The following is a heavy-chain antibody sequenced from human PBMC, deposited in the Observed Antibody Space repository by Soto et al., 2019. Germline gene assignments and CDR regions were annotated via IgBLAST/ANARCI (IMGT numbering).Heavy chain of an antibody. CDR2: ISYDGSNK. V-gene: IGHV3-30-3*01. D-gene: IGHD1-1*01. CDR1: GFTFSSCA. J-gene: IGHJ4*02. CDR3: ASPRLSSDGTTPIDY. Sequence: QVQLVESGGGVVQPGRSLRLSCAASGFTFSSCAMHWVRQAPGKGLEWVAVISYDGSNKYYADSVKGRFTISRDTSKNTLYLQMNSLRAEDTAVYYCASPRLSSDGTTPIDYWGQGTLVTVSS.